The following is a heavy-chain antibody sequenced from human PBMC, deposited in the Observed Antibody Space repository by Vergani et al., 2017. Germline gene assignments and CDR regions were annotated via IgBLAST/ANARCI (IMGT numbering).Heavy chain of an antibody. J-gene: IGHJ4*02. CDR2: INHSGST. CDR3: AKRTTMVRGVLEIARYYIDD. V-gene: IGHV4-34*01. CDR1: GGSFSGYY. Sequence: QVPLQQWGGGLLKPSETLSLTCAVYGGSFSGYYWSWIRQPPGKGLGWIGEINHSGSTNYNPSLQSRVTISLDTSKNQFSLKLSSVTAADTAVYYCAKRTTMVRGVLEIARYYIDDWGQGTLVTVSS. D-gene: IGHD3-10*01.